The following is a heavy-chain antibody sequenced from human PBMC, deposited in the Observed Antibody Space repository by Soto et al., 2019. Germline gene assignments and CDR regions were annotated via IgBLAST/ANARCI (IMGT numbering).Heavy chain of an antibody. CDR1: GGSCKSGSYS. Sequence: SXTCTVAGGSCKSGSYSWSWIRQPPGKGLEWIGYVYHTGRTSYNPSLKSRVSISMDTSKNQFSLNLDSVTAADTAVYFCARDFAYFDSWGRGTLVTVSS. CDR3: ARDFAYFDS. V-gene: IGHV4-61*01. D-gene: IGHD3-3*01. CDR2: VYHTGRT. J-gene: IGHJ4*02.